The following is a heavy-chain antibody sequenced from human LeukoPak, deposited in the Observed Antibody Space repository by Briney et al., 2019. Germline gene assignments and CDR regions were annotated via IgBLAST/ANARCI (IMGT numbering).Heavy chain of an antibody. D-gene: IGHD2/OR15-2a*01. CDR1: GFTFSSYN. CDR3: ARDGTTNFLTH. CDR2: ISSSGTTI. Sequence: PGGSLRLSCAASGFTFSSYNMNWVRQAPGKGLDWISYISSSGTTIFYADSVKGRFTISRDNAKNSLYLQMNSLRAEDTAVYYCARDGTTNFLTHWGQGTLVTVSS. V-gene: IGHV3-48*04. J-gene: IGHJ4*02.